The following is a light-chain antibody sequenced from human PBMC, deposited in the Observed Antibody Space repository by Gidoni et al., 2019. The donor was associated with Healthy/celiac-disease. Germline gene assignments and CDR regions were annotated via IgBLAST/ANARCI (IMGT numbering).Light chain of an antibody. Sequence: EIVSPQSPATPSLSPGERTPLSCRTSHGVSSYLAWYQQKPGQAPRLLIYDASNRATGIPARFSGSGSGTDFTLTISSLEPEDFAVYYCQQRGNWPETFGQGTKVEIK. J-gene: IGKJ1*01. CDR3: QQRGNWPET. V-gene: IGKV3-11*01. CDR1: HGVSSY. CDR2: DAS.